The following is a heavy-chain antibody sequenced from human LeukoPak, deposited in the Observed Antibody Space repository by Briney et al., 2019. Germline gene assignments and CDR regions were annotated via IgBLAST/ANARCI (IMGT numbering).Heavy chain of an antibody. J-gene: IGHJ5*02. CDR2: IYYSGST. D-gene: IGHD1-26*01. CDR3: ARDSGSYWGTNWFDP. V-gene: IGHV4-59*01. Sequence: SETLSLTCTVSGGSISSYYWSWIRQPPGKGLEWIGYIYYSGSTNYNPSLKSRVTISVDTSKNQFSLKLSSVTAADTAVYYCARDSGSYWGTNWFDPWGQGTLVTVSS. CDR1: GGSISSYY.